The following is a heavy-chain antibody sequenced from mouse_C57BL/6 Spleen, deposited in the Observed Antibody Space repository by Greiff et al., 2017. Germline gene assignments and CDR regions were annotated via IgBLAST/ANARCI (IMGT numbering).Heavy chain of an antibody. CDR3: ANADYFDY. V-gene: IGHV1-82*01. CDR1: GYAFSSSW. J-gene: IGHJ2*01. CDR2: IYPGDGDT. Sequence: QVQLQQSGPELVKPGASVKISCKASGYAFSSSWMNWVKQRPGKGLEWIGRIYPGDGDTNYNGKFKGKATLTADKSASTAYMQLSSLTSEDSAVYFWANADYFDYWGQGTTLTVSS.